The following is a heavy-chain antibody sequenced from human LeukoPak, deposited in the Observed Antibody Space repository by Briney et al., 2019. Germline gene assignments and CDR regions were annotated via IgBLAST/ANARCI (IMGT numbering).Heavy chain of an antibody. CDR2: INHSGST. V-gene: IGHV4-34*01. Sequence: SETLSLTCAVYGGSFSGYYWSWIRQPPGKGLEWIGEINHSGSTNYNPSLKSRVTISVDTSKNQSSLKLSSVTAADTAVYYCARGRLRVDWFDPWGQGTLVTVSS. CDR1: GGSFSGYY. J-gene: IGHJ5*02. CDR3: ARGRLRVDWFDP.